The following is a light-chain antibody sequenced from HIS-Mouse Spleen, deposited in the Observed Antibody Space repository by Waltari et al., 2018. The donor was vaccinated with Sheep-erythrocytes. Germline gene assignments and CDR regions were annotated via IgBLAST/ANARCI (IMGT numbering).Light chain of an antibody. Sequence: QSALTQPPSASGSPGQPVTISCTGTSIDVVGFNYVSGYQQHPGKAPKLMIYEVSKRPSGVPDRFSGSKSGNTASLTVSGLQAEDEADYYCSSYAGSNNWVFGGGTKLTVL. CDR3: SSYAGSNNWV. CDR1: SIDVVGFNY. CDR2: EVS. J-gene: IGLJ3*02. V-gene: IGLV2-8*01.